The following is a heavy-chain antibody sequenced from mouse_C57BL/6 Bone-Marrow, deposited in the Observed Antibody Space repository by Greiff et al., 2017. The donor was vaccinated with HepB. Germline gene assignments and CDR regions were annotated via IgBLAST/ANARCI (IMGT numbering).Heavy chain of an antibody. CDR3: AKESGPSSY. CDR2: ISYDGSN. CDR1: GYSITSGYY. J-gene: IGHJ3*01. V-gene: IGHV3-6*01. Sequence: EVQRVESGPGLVKPSQSLSLTCSVTGYSITSGYYWNWIRQFPGNKLEWMGYISYDGSNNYNPSLKNRISITRDTSKNQFFLKLNSVTTEDTATYYCAKESGPSSYWGQGTLVTVSA.